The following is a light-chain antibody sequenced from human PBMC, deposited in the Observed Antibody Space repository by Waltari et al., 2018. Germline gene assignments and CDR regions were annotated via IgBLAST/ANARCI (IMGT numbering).Light chain of an antibody. CDR1: SGSVSSTSY. V-gene: IGLV8-61*01. J-gene: IGLJ3*02. CDR3: LVYMGSGIWV. Sequence: QTVVTQEPSLSVSPGGTVTLTSVLSSGSVSSTSYVSWYQQRPGQTPRTLVYKTNIRSSGVPDRFSGSSLGNKAALIITGAQADDECDYYCLVYMGSGIWVFGGGTKLTVL. CDR2: KTN.